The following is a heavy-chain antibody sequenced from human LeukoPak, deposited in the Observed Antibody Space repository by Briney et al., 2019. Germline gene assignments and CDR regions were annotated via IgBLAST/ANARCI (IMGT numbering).Heavy chain of an antibody. V-gene: IGHV4-61*01. D-gene: IGHD3-22*01. CDR1: GGSVSSGSYY. CDR3: ATSYYYDSSGYYYGFDY. J-gene: IGHJ4*02. Sequence: PSETLSLTCTVSGGSVSSGSYYWCWIRQHPGKGLEWIGYIYYSGSTNYNPSLKSRVTISVDTSKNLFSLKLSSVTAADTAVYYCATSYYYDSSGYYYGFDYWGQGTLVTVSS. CDR2: IYYSGST.